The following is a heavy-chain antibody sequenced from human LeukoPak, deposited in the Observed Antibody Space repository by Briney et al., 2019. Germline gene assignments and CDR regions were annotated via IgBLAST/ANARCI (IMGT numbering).Heavy chain of an antibody. J-gene: IGHJ4*02. V-gene: IGHV6-1*01. Sequence: SQTLALTCAISGDSVSNSIATWDWIRQSPSGGLEWLGRTYFMSRWIHDYTDSVKSRIVIDADTSKNQSSLPLKSVRPDDTAVYYCARRGDGNYYYDYWGQGTLVTVSS. D-gene: IGHD3-16*01. CDR3: ARRGDGNYYYDY. CDR2: TYFMSRWIH. CDR1: GDSVSNSIAT.